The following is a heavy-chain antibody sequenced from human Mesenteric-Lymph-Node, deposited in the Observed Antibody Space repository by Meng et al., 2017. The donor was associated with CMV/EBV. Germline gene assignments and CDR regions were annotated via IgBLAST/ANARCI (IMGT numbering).Heavy chain of an antibody. CDR2: INPNSGGT. V-gene: IGHV1-2*02. J-gene: IGHJ4*02. CDR1: GYTFTGYY. Sequence: ASVKVSCKASGYTFTGYYVHWVRQAPGQGFECIGWINPNSGGTKYVQKFQGRVTMTRDTSISTAYMELSSLRSDDTAVYYCATGRYCTGNSCYRPPDFWGQGTLVTVSS. CDR3: ATGRYCTGNSCYRPPDF. D-gene: IGHD2-2*02.